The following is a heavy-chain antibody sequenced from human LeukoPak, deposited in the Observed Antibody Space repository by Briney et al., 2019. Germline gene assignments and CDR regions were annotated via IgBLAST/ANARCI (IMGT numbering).Heavy chain of an antibody. Sequence: SETLSLTCTVSGGSISGYYWSWIRQPPGKGPEWIGYIYYSGSANYNPSLKSRVTISVDTSKNQSSLKMNSVTAADTAVYYCARTRPGRLQRWLYYFDYWGQGTLVTVSS. J-gene: IGHJ4*02. CDR1: GGSISGYY. D-gene: IGHD5-12*01. V-gene: IGHV4-59*08. CDR3: ARTRPGRLQRWLYYFDY. CDR2: IYYSGSA.